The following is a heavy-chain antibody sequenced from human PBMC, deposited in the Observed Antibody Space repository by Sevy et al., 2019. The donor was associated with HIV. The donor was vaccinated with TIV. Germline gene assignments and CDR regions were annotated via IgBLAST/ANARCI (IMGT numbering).Heavy chain of an antibody. D-gene: IGHD6-19*01. CDR2: LSYDGRNN. J-gene: IGHJ5*02. Sequence: GGSLRLSCAASGFTFSNYAMHWVRQAPGKGLEWVGFLSYDGRNNYYADSVKGRFTISRDNSKNTLYLQMNSLRAEDTAVYYCARDLGQEQSLVRGNWFDPWGQGTLVTVSS. CDR3: ARDLGQEQSLVRGNWFDP. V-gene: IGHV3-30*04. CDR1: GFTFSNYA.